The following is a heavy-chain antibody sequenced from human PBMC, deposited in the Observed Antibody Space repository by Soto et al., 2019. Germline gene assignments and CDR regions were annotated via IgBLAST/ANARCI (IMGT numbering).Heavy chain of an antibody. J-gene: IGHJ4*02. CDR3: ARGLYYYDSSGYWGY. D-gene: IGHD3-22*01. Sequence: SETLSLTCTVSGGSINSGGYSWTWIRQPPGKGLEWIGFIYHTGTIYYADSVKGRFTISRDNAKNSLYLQMNSLRDEDTAVYYCARGLYYYDSSGYWGYWGQGTLVTVSS. CDR1: GGSINSGGYS. V-gene: IGHV4-30-2*01. CDR2: IYHTGTI.